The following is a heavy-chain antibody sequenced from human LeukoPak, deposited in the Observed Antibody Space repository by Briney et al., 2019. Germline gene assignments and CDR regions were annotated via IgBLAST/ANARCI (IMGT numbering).Heavy chain of an antibody. CDR2: ISTIGST. CDR3: ARRGGANWFDP. CDR1: SRSISSSNYY. V-gene: IGHV4-61*02. Sequence: SETLSLTCTVSSRSISSSNYYWSWIRQPAGKGLEWIGRISTIGSTNYNPSLNSRVTVSIDTSKNQFSLKLSSVTAADTAVYYCARRGGANWFDPWGQGTLVTVSS. J-gene: IGHJ5*02. D-gene: IGHD3-10*01.